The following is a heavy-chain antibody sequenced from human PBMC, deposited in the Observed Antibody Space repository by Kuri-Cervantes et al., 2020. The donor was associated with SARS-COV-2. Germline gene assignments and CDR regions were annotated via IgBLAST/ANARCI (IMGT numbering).Heavy chain of an antibody. CDR3: ASDLRYCSSTSCSQSPYYYYYGMDV. V-gene: IGHV1-2*04. Sequence: ASVKVSCKASGYTFTGYYMHWVRQAPGQGLEWMGWINPNSGGTNYAQKFQGWVTMTRDTSISTAYMELSRLRSDDTAVYYCASDLRYCSSTSCSQSPYYYYYGMDVWGQGTTVTVSS. J-gene: IGHJ6*02. CDR2: INPNSGGT. CDR1: GYTFTGYY. D-gene: IGHD2-2*01.